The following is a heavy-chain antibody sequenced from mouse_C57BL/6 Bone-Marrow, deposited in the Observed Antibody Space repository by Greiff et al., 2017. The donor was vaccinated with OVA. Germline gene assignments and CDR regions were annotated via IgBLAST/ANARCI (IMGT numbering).Heavy chain of an antibody. CDR1: GYTFTDHT. CDR2: IYPRDGST. CDR3: ARALYDYDRYWYFDV. D-gene: IGHD2-4*01. Sequence: QVQLQQSDAELVKPGASVKISCKVSGYTFTDHTIHWMKQRPEQGLEWIGYIYPRDGSTKYNEKFKGKATLTADKSSSTAYMQLNSLTSEDSAVYFCARALYDYDRYWYFDVWGTGTTVTVSS. V-gene: IGHV1-78*01. J-gene: IGHJ1*03.